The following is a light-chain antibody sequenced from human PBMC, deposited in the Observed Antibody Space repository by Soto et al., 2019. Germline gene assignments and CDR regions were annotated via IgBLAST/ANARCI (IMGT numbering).Light chain of an antibody. J-gene: IGKJ1*01. V-gene: IGKV1-5*03. CDR1: QSIRSW. CDR3: QQCNSYPWT. Sequence: DIQMTQSPSTLSASVGDRVTITCRASQSIRSWLAWYQQKPGTAPKLLIYKASSLQSGVPSRFSGSGSGTELPLPISSLQPDDFAVYYCQQCNSYPWTFGQGTKVEIK. CDR2: KAS.